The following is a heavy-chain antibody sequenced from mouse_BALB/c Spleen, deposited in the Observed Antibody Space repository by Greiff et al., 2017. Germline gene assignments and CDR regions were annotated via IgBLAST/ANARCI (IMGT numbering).Heavy chain of an antibody. CDR2: INPSTGYT. CDR1: GYTFTSYW. Sequence: QVHVKQSGAELAKPGASVKMSCKASGYTFTSYWMHWVKQRPGQSLDWIGYINPSTGYTEYNQKFKDKATLTADKSSSTAYMQLSSLTSEDSAVYYSERCYDYGDYFDYWGQGTTLTVSS. CDR3: ERCYDYGDYFDY. J-gene: IGHJ2*01. D-gene: IGHD2-4*01. V-gene: IGHV1-7*01.